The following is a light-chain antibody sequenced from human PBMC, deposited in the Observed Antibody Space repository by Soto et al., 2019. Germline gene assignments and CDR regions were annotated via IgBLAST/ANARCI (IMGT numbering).Light chain of an antibody. Sequence: DIEITQSPSYVSAYAGDRVTIXCRARQIIIVWLAWYQQKAXKAPTLXXEXASTLESGVQPRVSGSGCRTDFTLTISSLQPEDLVTYYFRQSLRLPPTFGQGTKVDI. J-gene: IGKJ1*01. CDR3: RQSLRLPPT. CDR1: QIIIVW. CDR2: XAS. V-gene: IGKV1-12*01.